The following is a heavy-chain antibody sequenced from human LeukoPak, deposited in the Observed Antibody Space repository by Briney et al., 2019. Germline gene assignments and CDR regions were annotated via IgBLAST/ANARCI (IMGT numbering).Heavy chain of an antibody. CDR1: GFTFSSYE. J-gene: IGHJ6*03. CDR2: IRSDSTTI. D-gene: IGHD3-22*01. CDR3: ARDGLTYFDGSVYYYYMDV. V-gene: IGHV3-48*01. Sequence: PGGSLRLSCAASGFTFSSYEMNWVRQAPGKGLEWVSYIRSDSTTIYYADSVKGRFTISRDNAKNSLYLQMSSLRAEDTAVYYCARDGLTYFDGSVYYYYMDVWGTGTSVTVSS.